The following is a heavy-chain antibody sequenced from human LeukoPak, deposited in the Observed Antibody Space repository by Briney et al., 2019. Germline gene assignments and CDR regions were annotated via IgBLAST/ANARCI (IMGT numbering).Heavy chain of an antibody. CDR2: ISSSSSYI. J-gene: IGHJ4*02. Sequence: GGSLRLSCAASGFTFSSYSMNWVRQAPGEGLEWVSSISSSSSYIYYADSVKGRFTISRDNAKNSLYLQMNSLRAEDTAVYYCARVPDYYDSSGYSAYFDYWGQGTLVTVSS. D-gene: IGHD3-22*01. V-gene: IGHV3-21*01. CDR3: ARVPDYYDSSGYSAYFDY. CDR1: GFTFSSYS.